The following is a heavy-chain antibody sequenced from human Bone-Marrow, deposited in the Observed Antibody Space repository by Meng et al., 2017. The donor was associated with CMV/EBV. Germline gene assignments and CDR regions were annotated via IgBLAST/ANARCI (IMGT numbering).Heavy chain of an antibody. J-gene: IGHJ4*02. D-gene: IGHD2-2*02. V-gene: IGHV4-34*01. CDR3: ARAPANIVVVPAAIGGNYFDY. CDR1: GYT. CDR2: INHNGTT. Sequence: GYTWSWIPQPQGKGLDWIGEINHNGTTNYDPSLKSRVTISVDTSKNQFSLKLSSVTAADTAVYYCARAPANIVVVPAAIGGNYFDYWGQGTLVTVSS.